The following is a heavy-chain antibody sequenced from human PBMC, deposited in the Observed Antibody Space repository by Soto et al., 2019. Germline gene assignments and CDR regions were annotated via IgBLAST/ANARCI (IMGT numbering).Heavy chain of an antibody. V-gene: IGHV3-33*01. J-gene: IGHJ4*02. D-gene: IGHD3-22*01. CDR1: GFTFSSYG. CDR3: ARNMNRALEIVVAVDY. Sequence: QVQLVESGGGVVQPGRSLRLSCAASGFTFSSYGMHWVRQAPGKGLEWVAVIWYDGSNKYYADSVKGRFTISRDNSKNTLYLPMNSLRAADTAVYYCARNMNRALEIVVAVDYWGQGTLVTVSS. CDR2: IWYDGSNK.